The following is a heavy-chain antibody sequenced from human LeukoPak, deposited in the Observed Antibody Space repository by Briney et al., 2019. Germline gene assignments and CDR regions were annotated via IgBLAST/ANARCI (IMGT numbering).Heavy chain of an antibody. V-gene: IGHV3-30*02. D-gene: IGHD4-17*01. CDR1: GFTFSSYG. CDR3: AKLSAPSTVSRYYFDY. Sequence: GSLRLSCAASGFTFSSYGMHWVRQAPGKGLEWVAYIRYDGSNKYYADSVKGRFTISRDISKNTLYLQMNSLRAEDTAVYYCAKLSAPSTVSRYYFDYWGQGTLVTVSS. J-gene: IGHJ4*02. CDR2: IRYDGSNK.